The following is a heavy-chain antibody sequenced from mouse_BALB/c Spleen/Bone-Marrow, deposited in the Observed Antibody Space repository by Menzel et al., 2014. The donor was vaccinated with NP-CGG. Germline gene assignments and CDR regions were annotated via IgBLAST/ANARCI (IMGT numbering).Heavy chain of an antibody. V-gene: IGHV1-67*01. J-gene: IGHJ4*01. CDR3: ASSYYGNYYAMDY. D-gene: IGHD2-10*01. CDR1: GYTFTDYA. Sequence: VQLQQSGPELVRPGVSVKISCKGSGYTFTDYAMHWVKQSHAKSLEWIGVISTYSGNTNYNQKFKGKAAMTVDKSSSTAYMELARLTSEDSAIYYCASSYYGNYYAMDYWGQGTSVTVSS. CDR2: ISTYSGNT.